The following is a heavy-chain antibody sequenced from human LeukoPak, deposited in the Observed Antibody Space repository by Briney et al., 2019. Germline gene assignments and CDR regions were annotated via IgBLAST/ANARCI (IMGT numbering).Heavy chain of an antibody. CDR1: GGSISSSSYY. V-gene: IGHV4-39*07. Sequence: SETLSLTCTVSGGSISSSSYYWGWIRQPPGRGLEWIGEVNHGGTTNYNPSLKSRVIISADTSKNQFSLKLNSVTAADTAVYYCARVVYGDSSKDFDYWGQGTLVTVSS. J-gene: IGHJ4*02. CDR3: ARVVYGDSSKDFDY. D-gene: IGHD4-17*01. CDR2: VNHGGTT.